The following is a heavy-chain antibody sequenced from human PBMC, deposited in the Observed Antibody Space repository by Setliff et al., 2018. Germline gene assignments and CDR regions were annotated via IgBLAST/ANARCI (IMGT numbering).Heavy chain of an antibody. D-gene: IGHD2-15*01. J-gene: IGHJ3*01. CDR3: AISTLSICSGGSCPNAFDV. CDR2: ISSYNDVT. Sequence: ASVKVSCKASGYTFTNYGINWVRQAPGQGLEWVGWISSYNDVTSYAQRFQGRVTLTTDTSTSAAYMELRTLRSDDTAVYYCAISTLSICSGGSCPNAFDVWGQGTMVTVSS. V-gene: IGHV1-18*01. CDR1: GYTFTNYG.